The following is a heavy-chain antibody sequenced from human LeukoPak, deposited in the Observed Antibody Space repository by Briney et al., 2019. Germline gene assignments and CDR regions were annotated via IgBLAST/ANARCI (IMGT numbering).Heavy chain of an antibody. CDR2: IYPGDSDT. J-gene: IGHJ4*02. CDR3: ARSGELYSGRDLFDY. Sequence: GESLKISCKGSGYSFTSYWIGWVRQMPGKGLEWMGIIYPGDSDTRYSPSFQGQVTISADKSISTAYLQWSSLKASDTAMYYCARSGELYSGRDLFDYWGQGTLVTVSS. CDR1: GYSFTSYW. V-gene: IGHV5-51*01. D-gene: IGHD6-13*01.